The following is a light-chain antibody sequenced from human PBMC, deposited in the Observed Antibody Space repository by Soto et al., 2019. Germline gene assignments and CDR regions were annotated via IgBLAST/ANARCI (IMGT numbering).Light chain of an antibody. J-gene: IGLJ1*01. V-gene: IGLV2-8*01. Sequence: QSALTQPPSASGSPGQSVAISCTGTSSDVGGYNYVSWYQQHPGKAPKLMIYEVNKRPSGVPDRFSGSKSSNTASLTVSGLHAEDEADYYCSSFAGSSNVFVTGTKVTVL. CDR2: EVN. CDR1: SSDVGGYNY. CDR3: SSFAGSSNV.